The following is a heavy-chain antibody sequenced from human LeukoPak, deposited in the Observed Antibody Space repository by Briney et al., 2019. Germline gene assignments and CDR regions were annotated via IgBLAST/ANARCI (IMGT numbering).Heavy chain of an antibody. CDR2: IYYSGST. J-gene: IGHJ4*02. V-gene: IGHV4-59*01. Sequence: NPSETLSLTCTVSGGSISSYYWRLIRQPPGKGLEWIGYIYYSGSTDYNPSLKSRVTISVDTSKNQFSLKLSSVTAADTAVYYCARAGSMFGVVVFDYWGQGTLVTVSS. CDR1: GGSISSYY. CDR3: ARAGSMFGVVVFDY. D-gene: IGHD3-3*01.